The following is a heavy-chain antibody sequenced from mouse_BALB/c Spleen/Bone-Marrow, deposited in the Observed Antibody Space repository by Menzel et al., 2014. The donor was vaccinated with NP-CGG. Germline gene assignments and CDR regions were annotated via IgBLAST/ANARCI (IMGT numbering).Heavy chain of an antibody. CDR3: ARWHGNYEGYALDY. D-gene: IGHD2-1*01. CDR2: INPSNGRT. Sequence: VQLQQSGAELVKPGASVKVSCKASGYTFTNYWMHWVKQRPGQGLEWIGEINPSNGRTNYNEKFKSKVALTVDKSSSTAYMQLSSLTSEDSAVYYCARWHGNYEGYALDYWGQGTSVTVSS. J-gene: IGHJ4*01. V-gene: IGHV1S81*02. CDR1: GYTFTNYW.